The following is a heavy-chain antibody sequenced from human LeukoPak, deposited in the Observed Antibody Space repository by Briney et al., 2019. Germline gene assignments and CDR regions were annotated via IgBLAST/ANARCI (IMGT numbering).Heavy chain of an antibody. J-gene: IGHJ4*02. V-gene: IGHV4-30-2*01. CDR1: GGSINSGGYS. CDR2: IYQSGNT. CDR3: TRAQYSSSGFYFGY. D-gene: IGHD6-13*01. Sequence: SQTLSLTCAVSGGSINSGGYSWSWIRQPPGKGLEWIGYIYQSGNTYYNPSLKSRVTISVDRSKNQFSLKLNSVTAADTAVYYCTRAQYSSSGFYFGYWGQGTLVTVSS.